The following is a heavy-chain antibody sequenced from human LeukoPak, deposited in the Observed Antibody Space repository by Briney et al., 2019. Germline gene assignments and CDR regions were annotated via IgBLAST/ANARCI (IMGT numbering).Heavy chain of an antibody. CDR3: AKALFSTRVIQLTYFDY. CDR2: IWYDGSNK. J-gene: IGHJ4*02. CDR1: GFTFSSYG. V-gene: IGHV3-33*06. Sequence: YPGGSLRLSCAASGFTFSSYGMHWVRQAPGKGLEWVAVIWYDGSNKYYADSVKGRFTISRDNSKNTLYLQMNSLRAEDTAVYYCAKALFSTRVIQLTYFDYWGQGTLVTVSS. D-gene: IGHD5-18*01.